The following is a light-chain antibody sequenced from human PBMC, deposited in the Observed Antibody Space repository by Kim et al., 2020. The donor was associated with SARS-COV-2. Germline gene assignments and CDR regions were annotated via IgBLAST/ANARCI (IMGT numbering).Light chain of an antibody. V-gene: IGKV3-20*01. CDR2: GAS. J-gene: IGKJ4*01. CDR3: QQYGSSALT. CDR1: QSVSSTY. Sequence: PGERATLSCRASQSVSSTYIAWYQQKPGQAPRILIFGASSRAAGIPDRFSGGGSGTEFTLTISRLEPEDFAVYYCQQYGSSALTFGGGTKVDIK.